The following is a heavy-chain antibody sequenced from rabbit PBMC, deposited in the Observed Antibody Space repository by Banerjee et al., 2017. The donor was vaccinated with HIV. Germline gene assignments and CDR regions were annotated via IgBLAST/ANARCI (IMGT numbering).Heavy chain of an antibody. V-gene: IGHV1S45*01. D-gene: IGHD6-1*01. CDR3: ARDYIYGDGDYTFKL. CDR1: GFSFSSGYD. CDR2: IYNDGSGST. J-gene: IGHJ4*01. Sequence: QEQLVESGGDLVKPGASLTLTCTASGFSFSSGYDMCWVRQTPGKGLEWIACIYNDGSGSTYYASWAKGRFTISKTSSTTVTLQMTSLTAADTATYFCARDYIYGDGDYTFKLWGPGTLVTVS.